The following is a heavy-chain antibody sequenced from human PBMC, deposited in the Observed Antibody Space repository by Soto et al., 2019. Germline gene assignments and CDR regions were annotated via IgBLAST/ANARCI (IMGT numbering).Heavy chain of an antibody. D-gene: IGHD3-10*01. CDR3: AKKGKYFYYYYMDV. J-gene: IGHJ6*03. CDR2: ISGSGGST. V-gene: IGHV3-23*01. CDR1: GFTFSTYA. Sequence: GGSLRLSCAASGFTFSTYAMSWVRQAPGKGLEWVSTISGSGGSTDYADSVKGRFSISRDNSKNTLYLQMNSLRAEDTAVYYCAKKGKYFYYYYMDVWGKGTTVTVSS.